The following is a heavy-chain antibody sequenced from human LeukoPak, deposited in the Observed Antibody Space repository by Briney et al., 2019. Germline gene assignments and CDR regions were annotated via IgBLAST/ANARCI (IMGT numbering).Heavy chain of an antibody. D-gene: IGHD3-9*01. CDR1: GFTFSSYS. V-gene: IGHV3-21*01. J-gene: IGHJ4*02. CDR3: ARDLTMYYDILTGYDY. Sequence: GGSLRLSCAASGFTFSSYSMNGVRQAPGKGLEWVSSISSSSSYIYYADSVKGRFTISRDNAKNSLYLQMNSLRAEDTAVYYCARDLTMYYDILTGYDYWGQGTLVTVSS. CDR2: ISSSSSYI.